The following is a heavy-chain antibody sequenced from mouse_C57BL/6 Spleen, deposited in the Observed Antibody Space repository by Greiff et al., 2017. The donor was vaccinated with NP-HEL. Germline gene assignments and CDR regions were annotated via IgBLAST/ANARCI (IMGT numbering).Heavy chain of an antibody. CDR2: IWTGGGT. CDR3: ATYCDGSPPYYAMDY. D-gene: IGHD1-1*01. CDR1: GFSLTSYA. V-gene: IGHV2-9-1*01. J-gene: IGHJ4*01. Sequence: QVQLQESGPGLVAPSQSLSITCTVSGFSLTSYAISWVRQPPGKGLEWLGVIWTGGGTNYNSALKSRLSISKDNSKSKVSLKMNSLHTDDTARYYGATYCDGSPPYYAMDYWGQGTSVTVSS.